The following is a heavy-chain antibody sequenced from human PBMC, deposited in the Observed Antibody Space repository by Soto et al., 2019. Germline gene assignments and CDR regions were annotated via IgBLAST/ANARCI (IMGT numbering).Heavy chain of an antibody. J-gene: IGHJ4*02. CDR1: GETLTGYD. Sequence: APVEVSCEASGETLTGYDIDGVRKAPGQGLEWMGWINPNSGGTNYAQKFQGRVTMTRDTSISTAYMELSRLRSDDTAVYYCAREGNDILTGYYGLWGQGTLVTVSS. V-gene: IGHV1-2*02. D-gene: IGHD3-9*01. CDR2: INPNSGGT. CDR3: AREGNDILTGYYGL.